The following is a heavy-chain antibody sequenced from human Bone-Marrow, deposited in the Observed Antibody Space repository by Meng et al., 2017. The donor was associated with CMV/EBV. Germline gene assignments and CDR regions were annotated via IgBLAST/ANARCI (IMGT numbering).Heavy chain of an antibody. Sequence: GESLKISCAASGFTFSSYAMSWVRQAPGKGLEWVSAISGSGGSTYYADSVKGRFTISRDNSKNTLYLQMNSLRAEDTAVYYCARVGGGSYYSVIHYYGMDVWGQGTTVTVSS. D-gene: IGHD1-26*01. CDR1: GFTFSSYA. CDR3: ARVGGGSYYSVIHYYGMDV. J-gene: IGHJ6*02. CDR2: ISGSGGST. V-gene: IGHV3-23*01.